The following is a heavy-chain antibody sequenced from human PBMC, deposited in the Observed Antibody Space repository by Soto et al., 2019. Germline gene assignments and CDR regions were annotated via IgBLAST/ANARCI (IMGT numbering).Heavy chain of an antibody. CDR3: ARGHIVSSNFYFMEV. CDR2: IEHGGST. Sequence: SETLPVTCTVSGGSIGSGGYYWSWIRQHPGKGLEWIGEIEHGGSTTYNPSLQSRVSISLDLVRKQVSLQLTSVTAADSATYYCARGHIVSSNFYFMEVWGLGTTVTVSS. D-gene: IGHD3-16*02. V-gene: IGHV4-39*01. CDR1: GGSIGSGGYY. J-gene: IGHJ6*03.